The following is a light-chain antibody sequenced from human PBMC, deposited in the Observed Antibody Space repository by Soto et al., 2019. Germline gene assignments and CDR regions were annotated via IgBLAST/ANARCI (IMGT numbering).Light chain of an antibody. CDR1: QSVTSSY. CDR2: SAS. CDR3: QQYGSSPPWT. J-gene: IGKJ1*01. V-gene: IGKV3-20*01. Sequence: EIVLTQSPGTLSLSPGERATLSCRASQSVTSSYLAWYQQKPGQAPRLLIYSASSRATGIPDRFSGSGSGTDFTLTISRLEPEVFAVYYCQQYGSSPPWTFGQGTKVEIK.